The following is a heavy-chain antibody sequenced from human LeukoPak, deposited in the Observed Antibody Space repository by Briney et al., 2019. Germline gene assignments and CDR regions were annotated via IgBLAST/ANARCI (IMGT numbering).Heavy chain of an antibody. CDR1: GFAFSSYS. D-gene: IGHD6-13*01. Sequence: GGSLRLSCGAAGFAFSSYSMHWVRQAPGKGLEWVAAIWPDGSNKYYANSVKGRFTISRDNSKNTLYLQMNSLRGDDTAIYYCARELAAWGQGTLVTVSS. CDR2: IWPDGSNK. J-gene: IGHJ4*02. CDR3: ARELAA. V-gene: IGHV3-33*01.